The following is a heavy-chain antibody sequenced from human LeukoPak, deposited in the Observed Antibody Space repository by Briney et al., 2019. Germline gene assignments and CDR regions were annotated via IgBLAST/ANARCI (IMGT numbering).Heavy chain of an antibody. V-gene: IGHV1-69*04. J-gene: IGHJ5*02. CDR2: IIPILGIA. Sequence: ASVKVSCKASGGTFSSYAISWVRQAPGQGLEWMGRIIPILGIANYAQKFQGRVTITADKSTSTAYMELSSLRSEDTAMYYCARETSPWGGRGRFSNWFDPWGQGTLVTVSS. CDR3: ARETSPWGGRGRFSNWFDP. CDR1: GGTFSSYA. D-gene: IGHD3-16*01.